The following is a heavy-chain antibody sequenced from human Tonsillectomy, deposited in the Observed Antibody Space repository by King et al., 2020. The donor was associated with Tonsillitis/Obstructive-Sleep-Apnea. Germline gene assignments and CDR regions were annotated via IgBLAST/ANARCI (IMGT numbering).Heavy chain of an antibody. V-gene: IGHV3-30*01. CDR3: ARENDYRNSNWFDP. CDR1: GFTFSSYA. J-gene: IGHJ5*02. Sequence: VQLVESGGGVVQPGRSLRLSCAASGFTFSSYAMHWVRQAPGKGLEWVAVISYDGSNRYYADSVKGRFTISRDNSKNTLYLQMNSLRAEDTAVYYCARENDYRNSNWFDPWGQGTLVTVSS. CDR2: ISYDGSNR. D-gene: IGHD4-11*01.